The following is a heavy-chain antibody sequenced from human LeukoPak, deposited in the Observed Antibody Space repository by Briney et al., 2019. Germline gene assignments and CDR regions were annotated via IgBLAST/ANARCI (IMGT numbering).Heavy chain of an antibody. D-gene: IGHD3-22*01. Sequence: GSLRLSCAASGFTFSGYSMNWVRQAPGKGLEGIGSIFHSGSAYYNASLKSRVTISVATSKSQFSLKLSSVTAADTAVYYCARFYSSGYYGDYWGQGTLVTASA. CDR3: ARFYSSGYYGDY. V-gene: IGHV4-38-2*01. J-gene: IGHJ4*02. CDR1: GFTFSGYS. CDR2: IFHSGSA.